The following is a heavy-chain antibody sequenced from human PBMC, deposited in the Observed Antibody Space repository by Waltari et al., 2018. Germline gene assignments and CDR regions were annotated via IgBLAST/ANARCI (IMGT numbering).Heavy chain of an antibody. CDR3: TKMRRNLPRDIIDN. V-gene: IGHV3-23*01. Sequence: EVQLLESGGGLVQRGGSLRLSCAVSGFIFSRFAMSWVRHTPGKGLGWVAGTSASSGSTYYADSVQGRLTISRDNSKKRVFLQMNSLRAEDTATYYCTKMRRNLPRDIIDNWGQGTQVIIAS. CDR1: GFIFSRFA. J-gene: IGHJ4*02. CDR2: TSASSGST.